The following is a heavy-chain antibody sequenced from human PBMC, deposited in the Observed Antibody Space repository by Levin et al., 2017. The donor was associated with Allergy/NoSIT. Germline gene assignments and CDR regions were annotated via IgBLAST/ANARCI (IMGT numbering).Heavy chain of an antibody. CDR2: IYLSGST. Sequence: PSETLSLTCAVSGGSISSGGYSWSWIRQPPGTGLEWIGNIYLSGSTNDNPSLKSRLTMSVDRSKNQFSLKLSYVNAADPAVYYCARVAVYSYGYYFDYWGPGTLVIVSS. J-gene: IGHJ4*02. CDR1: GGSISSGGYS. D-gene: IGHD5-18*01. CDR3: ARVAVYSYGYYFDY. V-gene: IGHV4-30-2*01.